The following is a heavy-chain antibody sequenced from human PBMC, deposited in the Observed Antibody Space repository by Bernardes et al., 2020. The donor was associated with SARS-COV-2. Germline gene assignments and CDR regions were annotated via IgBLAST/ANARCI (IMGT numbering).Heavy chain of an antibody. Sequence: GGSLRLSCAASGFTFSSYAMSWVRQAPGKGLEWVSAISGSGGSTYYADSVKGRFTISRDNSKNTLYLQMNSLRAEDTAVYYCAKDRGYGDFQLLNWFDPWGQGTLVTVSS. J-gene: IGHJ5*02. CDR1: GFTFSSYA. CDR2: ISGSGGST. D-gene: IGHD4-17*01. V-gene: IGHV3-23*01. CDR3: AKDRGYGDFQLLNWFDP.